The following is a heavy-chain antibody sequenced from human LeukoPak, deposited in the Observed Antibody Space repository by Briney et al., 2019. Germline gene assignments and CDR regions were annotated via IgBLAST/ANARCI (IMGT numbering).Heavy chain of an antibody. J-gene: IGHJ5*02. Sequence: PSETLSLTCAVYGGSFSGYYWSWIRQPPGKGLEWIGEINHSGSTNYNPSLKSRVTISVDTSKNQFSLKLSSVTAADTAVYYCARGSSSSWRSPDWFDPWGQGTLVTVSS. CDR3: ARGSSSSWRSPDWFDP. D-gene: IGHD6-13*01. V-gene: IGHV4-34*01. CDR1: GGSFSGYY. CDR2: INHSGST.